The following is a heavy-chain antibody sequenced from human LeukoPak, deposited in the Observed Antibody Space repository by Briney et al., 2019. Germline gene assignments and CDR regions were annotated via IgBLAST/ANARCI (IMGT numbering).Heavy chain of an antibody. D-gene: IGHD6-13*01. J-gene: IGHJ4*02. Sequence: GGSLRLSCAASGFTFDDYAMHWVRQAPGKGLEWVSGISWNSGSIGYADSVKGRFTISRDNAKNSLYLQMNSLRAEDTALYYCAKDTKSSSWYRTPFDCWGQGTLVTVSS. CDR1: GFTFDDYA. CDR3: AKDTKSSSWYRTPFDC. CDR2: ISWNSGSI. V-gene: IGHV3-9*01.